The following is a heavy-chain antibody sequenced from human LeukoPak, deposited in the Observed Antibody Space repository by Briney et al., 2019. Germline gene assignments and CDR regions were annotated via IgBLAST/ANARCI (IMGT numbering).Heavy chain of an antibody. CDR2: ISQDESTK. Sequence: GGSLRLSCAASGFTFSSYFMHWVRQVPGKGLQWVASISQDESTKLYADSVKGRFSISRDNSKNTLYLQMNSLRAEDTAVYYCAQTNLHSSSWFDPWGQGTLVTVSS. D-gene: IGHD6-13*01. J-gene: IGHJ5*02. CDR3: AQTNLHSSSWFDP. V-gene: IGHV3-30-3*01. CDR1: GFTFSSYF.